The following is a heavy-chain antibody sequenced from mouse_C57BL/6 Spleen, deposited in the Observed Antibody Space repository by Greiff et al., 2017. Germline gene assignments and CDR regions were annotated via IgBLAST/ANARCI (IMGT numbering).Heavy chain of an antibody. D-gene: IGHD2-4*01. CDR3: TRGKIYYDYPWFAY. CDR1: GYTFTSYW. Sequence: QVQLQQPGTELVKPGASVKLSCKASGYTFTSYWMHWVKQRPGQGLEWIGNINPSNGGTNYNEKFKSKATLTADKSSSTAYMELRSLTSEDSAVYYCTRGKIYYDYPWFAYWGQGTLVTVSA. CDR2: INPSNGGT. J-gene: IGHJ3*01. V-gene: IGHV1-53*01.